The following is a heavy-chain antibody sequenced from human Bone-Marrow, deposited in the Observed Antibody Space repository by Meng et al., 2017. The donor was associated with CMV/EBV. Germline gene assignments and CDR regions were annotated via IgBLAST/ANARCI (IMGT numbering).Heavy chain of an antibody. D-gene: IGHD1-1*01. Sequence: EPLSLTCAASGFTFSSSWMSWVRQAPGKGLEWVAEINEAGSEKYHVDSVKGRMSISRDNAKNLLYLQMNSLGAEDTAVYYCARNFAHLQHDQWGQGTLVTVSS. CDR2: INEAGSEK. J-gene: IGHJ4*02. V-gene: IGHV3-7*01. CDR3: ARNFAHLQHDQ. CDR1: GFTFSSSW.